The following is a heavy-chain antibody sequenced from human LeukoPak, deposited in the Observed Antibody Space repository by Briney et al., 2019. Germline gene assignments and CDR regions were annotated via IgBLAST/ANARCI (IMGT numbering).Heavy chain of an antibody. CDR1: GFTFSSYG. CDR3: AKVRTECSSTSCFCFDY. V-gene: IGHV3-23*01. Sequence: PGGSLRLSCAASGFTFSSYGMHWVRQAPGKGLEWVSAISGSGGSTYYADSVKGRFTISRDNSKNTLYLQMNSLRAEDTAVYYCAKVRTECSSTSCFCFDYWGQGTLVTVSS. D-gene: IGHD2-2*01. CDR2: ISGSGGST. J-gene: IGHJ4*02.